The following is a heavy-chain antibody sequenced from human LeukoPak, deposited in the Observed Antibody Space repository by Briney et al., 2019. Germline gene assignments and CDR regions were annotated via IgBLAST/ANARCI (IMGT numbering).Heavy chain of an antibody. Sequence: PSETLSLTCAVYGGSFSGYYWSWIRQPPGKGLEWVSAISGSGDTTTYADSVKGRFTISRDNSKNTLYLQMNSLRAEDTTVYYCAKTRVALSSGWYETGFDYWGQGTLVTVSS. V-gene: IGHV3-23*01. CDR3: AKTRVALSSGWYETGFDY. CDR1: GGSFSGYY. CDR2: ISGSGDTT. J-gene: IGHJ4*02. D-gene: IGHD6-19*01.